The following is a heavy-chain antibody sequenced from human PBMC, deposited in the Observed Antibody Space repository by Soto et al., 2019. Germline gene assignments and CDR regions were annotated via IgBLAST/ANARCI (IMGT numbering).Heavy chain of an antibody. CDR3: ARDRGAVAGTRYYSGMDI. D-gene: IGHD6-13*01. CDR1: GFTFSSYG. CDR2: IWYDGTNK. Sequence: QVQLVESGGGVVQPGRSLRLSCAASGFTFSSYGMHWVRQAPDKGLEWVAVIWYDGTNKYYTDSVKRRFTISRDNSKNPLYLQMNSLRAEDTAVYYCARDRGAVAGTRYYSGMDIWGQGTTVTVSS. J-gene: IGHJ6*02. V-gene: IGHV3-33*01.